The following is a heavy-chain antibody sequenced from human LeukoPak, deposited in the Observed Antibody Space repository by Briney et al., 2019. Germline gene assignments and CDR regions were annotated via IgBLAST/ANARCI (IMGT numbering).Heavy chain of an antibody. CDR3: ARDDSSGYNKYDY. J-gene: IGHJ4*02. CDR1: GGSISSYY. Sequence: SETLSLTCTVSGGSISSYYWSWIRQPPGKGLEWIGEINHSGSTNYNPSLKSRVTISVDTSKNQFSLKLSSVTAADTAVYYCARDDSSGYNKYDYWGQGTLVTVSS. D-gene: IGHD3-22*01. CDR2: INHSGST. V-gene: IGHV4-34*01.